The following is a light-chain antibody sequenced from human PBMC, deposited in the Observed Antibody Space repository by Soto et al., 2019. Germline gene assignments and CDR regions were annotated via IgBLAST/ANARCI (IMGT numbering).Light chain of an antibody. CDR3: QKYNSAPFT. CDR2: AAS. J-gene: IGKJ3*01. CDR1: QGISNY. Sequence: DIPMTQSPSSLSASVGDRVTITCRASQGISNYLAWYQQKPWKVPKLLIYAASTLQSGVPSRFSGSRSGTDFTLTISSLQPEDVATYSCQKYNSAPFTFGPGTKVDVK. V-gene: IGKV1-27*01.